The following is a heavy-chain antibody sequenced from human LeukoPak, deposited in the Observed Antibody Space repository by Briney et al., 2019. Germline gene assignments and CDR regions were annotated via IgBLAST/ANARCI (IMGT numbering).Heavy chain of an antibody. D-gene: IGHD5-12*01. CDR2: LSGSGGST. CDR3: AKDRSTGYGDY. Sequence: GGSLRLSCAASGFTFSSYAMSWVRQAPGKGLEWVSALSGSGGSTYYADSVKGRFAISRDNSKNMVYLQMNSLRAEDTGVYYCAKDRSTGYGDYWGQGTLVTVSS. J-gene: IGHJ4*02. CDR1: GFTFSSYA. V-gene: IGHV3-23*01.